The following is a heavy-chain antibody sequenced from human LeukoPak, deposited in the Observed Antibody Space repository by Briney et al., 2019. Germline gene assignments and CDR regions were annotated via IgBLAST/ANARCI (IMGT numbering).Heavy chain of an antibody. V-gene: IGHV5-51*01. Sequence: GESLKISCKGPGYSFTSFWIGWVRQMPGKGLEWMGIIYPGDSDTRYSPSFQGQVTISADKSISTAYLQWSSLKASDTAMYYCARVRYDILTGNGMDVWGQGTTVTVSS. CDR2: IYPGDSDT. CDR1: GYSFTSFW. J-gene: IGHJ6*02. CDR3: ARVRYDILTGNGMDV. D-gene: IGHD3-9*01.